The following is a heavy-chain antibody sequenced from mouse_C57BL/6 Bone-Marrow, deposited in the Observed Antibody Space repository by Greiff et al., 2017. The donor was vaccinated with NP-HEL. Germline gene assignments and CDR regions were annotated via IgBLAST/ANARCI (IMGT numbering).Heavy chain of an antibody. J-gene: IGHJ2*01. D-gene: IGHD1-1*01. CDR2: IYPGDGDT. V-gene: IGHV1-82*01. CDR3: ARWGVTTVVAVDY. CDR1: GYAFSSSW. Sequence: LVESGPELVKPGASVKISCKASGYAFSSSWMNWVKQRPGKGLEWIGRIYPGDGDTNYNGKFKGKATLTADKSSSTAYMQRSSLTSEDSAVYFWARWGVTTVVAVDYWGQGTTLTVSS.